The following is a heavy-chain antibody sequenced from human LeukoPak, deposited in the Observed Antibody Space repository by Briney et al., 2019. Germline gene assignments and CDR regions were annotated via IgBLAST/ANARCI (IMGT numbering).Heavy chain of an antibody. CDR1: GFTFSSYW. D-gene: IGHD3-10*01. Sequence: PGGSLRLSCAASGFTFSSYWMSWVRQAPGKGLEWVANIKQDGSEKYYVDSVKGRFTISRDNAKNSLYLQMNSLRAEDTAVYYCARALHYYGSGSYYKRDYWGQGTLVTVSS. CDR3: ARALHYYGSGSYYKRDY. J-gene: IGHJ4*02. V-gene: IGHV3-7*01. CDR2: IKQDGSEK.